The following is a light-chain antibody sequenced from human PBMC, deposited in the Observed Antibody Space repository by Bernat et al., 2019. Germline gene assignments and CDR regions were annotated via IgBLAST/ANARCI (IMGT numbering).Light chain of an antibody. V-gene: IGLV1-44*01. CDR3: AALDDSLNWI. CDR2: NNG. Sequence: QSVLTQPHSASATPGQRVIISCSGSRSDIGSNNVNWYQKLPGKAPKLLIYNNGQRPSGVPDRFSASKSDTSASLAISGLQSDDEAEYYCAALDDSLNWIFGGGTKVTVL. J-gene: IGLJ2*01. CDR1: RSDIGSNN.